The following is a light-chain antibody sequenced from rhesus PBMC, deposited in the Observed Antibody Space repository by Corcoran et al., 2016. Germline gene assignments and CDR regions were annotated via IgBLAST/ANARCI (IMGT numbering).Light chain of an antibody. CDR3: QQHNSHPLP. V-gene: IGKV1-44*02. J-gene: IGKJ4*01. CDR2: AAS. Sequence: DIQMTQSPSSLSASVGDRVTITCRASQTISSYLAWYQQKPGKVPKLLIYAASSLESGVPSRFSGSGSGTEFTLTISSLQPEDFSTYYGQQHNSHPLPFGGGTKVEIK. CDR1: QTISSY.